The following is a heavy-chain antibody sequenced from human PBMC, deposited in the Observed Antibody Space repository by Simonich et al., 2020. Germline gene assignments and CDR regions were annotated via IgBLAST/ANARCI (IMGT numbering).Heavy chain of an antibody. V-gene: IGHV3-20*01. D-gene: IGHD1-1*01. CDR1: GFTFDDYG. Sequence: EVQLVESGGGVVRPGGSLRLSCAAFGFTFDDYGMGWVRQAPGRGLEGAFGINWNGGSTGCADSVKGRFTISRDNAKNSLYLQMNSLRAEDTALYHCARGRNDFDYWGQGTLVTVSS. CDR3: ARGRNDFDY. CDR2: INWNGGST. J-gene: IGHJ4*02.